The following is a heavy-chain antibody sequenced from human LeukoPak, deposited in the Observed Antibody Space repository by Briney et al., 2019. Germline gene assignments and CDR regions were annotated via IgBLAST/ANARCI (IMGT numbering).Heavy chain of an antibody. D-gene: IGHD2-15*01. J-gene: IGHJ4*02. CDR2: TKEDGSGS. CDR3: AKGGVVGTRYYFDS. Sequence: GGSLRLSCAASGFSFSYYWMSWVRQAPGKGVEWVANTKEDGSGSSYVDSVKGRFTISRDNAKNSLYLQVNSLRAEDTAVYYCAKGGVVGTRYYFDSWGQGTLVTVSS. CDR1: GFSFSYYW. V-gene: IGHV3-7*01.